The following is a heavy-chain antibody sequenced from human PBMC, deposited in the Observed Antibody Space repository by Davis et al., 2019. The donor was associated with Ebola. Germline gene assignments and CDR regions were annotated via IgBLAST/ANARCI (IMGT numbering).Heavy chain of an antibody. CDR1: GDSVSITSAG. V-gene: IGHV6-1*01. CDR3: TRGWLRGSMDV. J-gene: IGHJ6*02. Sequence: HSQTLSLTCAISGDSVSITSAGWNWIRQSPSRGLEWLGRTYYNSKWFTDYAVSVRGRITINPDTSRNQFSLQVNSVTPEDRGVYYCTRGWLRGSMDVWAQGTTVTVSS. D-gene: IGHD5-24*01. CDR2: TYYNSKWFT.